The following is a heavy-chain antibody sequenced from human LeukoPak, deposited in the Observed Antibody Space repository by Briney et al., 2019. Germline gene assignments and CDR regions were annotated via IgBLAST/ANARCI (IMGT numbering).Heavy chain of an antibody. CDR2: IYYSGST. D-gene: IGHD2-2*01. Sequence: SETLSLTCTVSGGSISSSSYYWGWIRQPPWKGLEWIGSIYYSGSTYYNPSLKSRVTISVDTSKNQFSLKLSSVTAADTAVYHCARQPRDCSSTSCYGDWFDPWGQGTLVTVSS. CDR3: ARQPRDCSSTSCYGDWFDP. CDR1: GGSISSSSYY. V-gene: IGHV4-39*01. J-gene: IGHJ5*02.